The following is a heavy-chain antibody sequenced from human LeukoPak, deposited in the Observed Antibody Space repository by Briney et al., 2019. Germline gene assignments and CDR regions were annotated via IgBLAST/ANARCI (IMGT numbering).Heavy chain of an antibody. D-gene: IGHD2-21*02. CDR2: ISYDGSNK. CDR1: GFTFSSYG. Sequence: GGSLRLSCAASGFTFSSYGMHWVRQAPGKGLEWVAVISYDGSNKYYADSVKGRFTISRDNSKSTLYLQMNSLRAEDTAVYYCAKDPGAYCGGDCPYYFDYWGQGTLVAVSS. J-gene: IGHJ4*02. CDR3: AKDPGAYCGGDCPYYFDY. V-gene: IGHV3-30*18.